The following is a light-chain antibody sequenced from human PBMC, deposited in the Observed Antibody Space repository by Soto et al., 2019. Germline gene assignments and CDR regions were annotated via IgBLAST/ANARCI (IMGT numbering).Light chain of an antibody. CDR1: QSLIHSDGNTY. J-gene: IGKJ1*01. CDR3: MQGTHWPWT. Sequence: DVVMTQSPLSLPVTLGQPASISCRSSQSLIHSDGNTYLNWFQQRPGQSPRRLIYKVSDRDSGVPDRFTGSGSGTDFTLKISRVKVEDVGVYYCMQGTHWPWTFGQGTEVEIK. V-gene: IGKV2-30*02. CDR2: KVS.